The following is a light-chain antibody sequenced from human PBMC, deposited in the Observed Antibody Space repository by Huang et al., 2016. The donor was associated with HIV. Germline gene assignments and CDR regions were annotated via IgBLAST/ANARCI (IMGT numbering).Light chain of an antibody. CDR2: KIS. J-gene: IGKJ1*01. V-gene: IGKV1-5*03. Sequence: DIQMTQSPSTLSAFIGDRVTTTCRASQNINSWFAWYQQKPGKAPKLLIYKISSLQSGVPSRFSGSGSGTEFILTISSLQPDDVGTYYCQYGETFGQGTKVEIK. CDR3: QYGET. CDR1: QNINSW.